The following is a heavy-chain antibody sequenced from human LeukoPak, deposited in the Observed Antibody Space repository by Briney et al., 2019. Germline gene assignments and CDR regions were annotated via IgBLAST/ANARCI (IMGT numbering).Heavy chain of an antibody. CDR2: IDSGVSST. D-gene: IGHD4-17*01. V-gene: IGHV3-74*01. J-gene: IGHJ4*02. CDR1: GFTFSSYW. CDR3: TRGRYYFDY. Sequence: GGSLRLSCVGFGFTFSSYWMHWVRQAPGKGLIWVSRIDSGVSSTIYADSVKGRFTISRDNAKNTLYLQMNSLRAEDTAVYYCTRGRYYFDYWGQGTLVTVSS.